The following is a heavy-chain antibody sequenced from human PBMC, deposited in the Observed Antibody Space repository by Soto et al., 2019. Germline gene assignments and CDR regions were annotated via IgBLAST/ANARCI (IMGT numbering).Heavy chain of an antibody. CDR1: GGSISSSSYY. Sequence: QLQLQESGPGLVKPSETLSLTCTVSGGSISSSSYYWGWIRQPPGKGLEWIGSIYYSGSTYYNPAFRSRVTISVDTSKNQFSLKLSSVTAADTAVYYCARLGGTLLEWLPANYWGQGTLVTVSS. V-gene: IGHV4-39*01. D-gene: IGHD3-3*01. J-gene: IGHJ4*02. CDR2: IYYSGST. CDR3: ARLGGTLLEWLPANY.